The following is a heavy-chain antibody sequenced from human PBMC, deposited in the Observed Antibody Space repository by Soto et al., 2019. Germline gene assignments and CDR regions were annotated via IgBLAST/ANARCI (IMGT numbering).Heavy chain of an antibody. D-gene: IGHD2-2*01. V-gene: IGHV4-30-4*01. Sequence: SETLSLTCTVSGGSISSGDYYWSWIRQPPGKGLEWIGYIYYSGSTYYNPSLKSRVTISVDTSKNQFSLKLSSVTAADTAVYYCARDRLVGDIVPAAIRWFDPWGQGTLVTVS. CDR2: IYYSGST. CDR1: GGSISSGDYY. J-gene: IGHJ5*02. CDR3: ARDRLVGDIVPAAIRWFDP.